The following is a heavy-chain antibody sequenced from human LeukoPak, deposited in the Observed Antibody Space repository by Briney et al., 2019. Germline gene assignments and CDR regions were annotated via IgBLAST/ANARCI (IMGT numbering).Heavy chain of an antibody. V-gene: IGHV3-48*01. Sequence: PGGSLRLSCAASGFTFSSYSMNWVRQAPGKGLEWVSYISSSSTIYHADSVKGRFTISRDNAKNSLYLQMNSLRAEDTAVYYCARARYDFWSGYYTFDYWGQGTLVTVSS. J-gene: IGHJ4*02. D-gene: IGHD3-3*01. CDR2: ISSSSTI. CDR1: GFTFSSYS. CDR3: ARARYDFWSGYYTFDY.